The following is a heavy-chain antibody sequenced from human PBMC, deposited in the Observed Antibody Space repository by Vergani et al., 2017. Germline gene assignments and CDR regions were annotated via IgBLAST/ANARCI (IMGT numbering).Heavy chain of an antibody. D-gene: IGHD3-3*01. V-gene: IGHV3-30*18. Sequence: QVQLVESGGGVVRPGGSLRLTCAASGFSLITNAMHWVRQVPGKGLEWLAVISFDASNEEIAQSVKGRFTISRDNSKNTLYLQMNSLRAEDTAVYYCAKDFDGGPMAIFGVVSGWFDPWGQGTLVTVSS. CDR1: GFSLITNA. J-gene: IGHJ5*02. CDR2: ISFDASNE. CDR3: AKDFDGGPMAIFGVVSGWFDP.